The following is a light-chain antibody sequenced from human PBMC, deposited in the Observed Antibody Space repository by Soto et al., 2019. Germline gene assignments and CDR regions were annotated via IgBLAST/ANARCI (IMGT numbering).Light chain of an antibody. CDR3: QQYGSSPRT. V-gene: IGKV3-20*01. CDR2: GAS. CDR1: QSVSSSY. Sequence: EIVLTQSPGTLSLSPGERATLSCRASQSVSSSYLAWYQQKPGQAPRLLIYGASSRCTGIPDRFSGSGSGTDFTLTISRLEPEDFAVYYCQQYGSSPRTFGQGTKVEIK. J-gene: IGKJ1*01.